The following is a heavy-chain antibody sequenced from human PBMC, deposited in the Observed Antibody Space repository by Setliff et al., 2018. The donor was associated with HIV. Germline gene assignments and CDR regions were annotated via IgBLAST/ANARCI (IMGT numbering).Heavy chain of an antibody. CDR2: VYYSGST. D-gene: IGHD2-15*01. CDR1: GYSLSSASY. CDR3: ARAGRADDIVVVVAARGYFDY. Sequence: PSETLSLTCSVSGYSLSSASYWGWIRQPPGKGLEWIGSVYYSGSTNYNPSLKSRITISLDTSKNQFSLKLSSVTAADPAVYYCARAGRADDIVVVVAARGYFDYWGQGTLVTVSS. J-gene: IGHJ4*02. V-gene: IGHV4-38-2*02.